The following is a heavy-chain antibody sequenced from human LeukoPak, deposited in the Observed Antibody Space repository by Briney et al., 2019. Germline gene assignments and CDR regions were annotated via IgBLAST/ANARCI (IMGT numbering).Heavy chain of an antibody. J-gene: IGHJ4*02. Sequence: ASVKVSCKASGYNFNAYNIQWVRQARGLGLEWMGWIDPKNGYTTYAQKFKGRVTVTRDTSISEAYMELSSLRYDDTAVYYCSRDVSGDGRVYIDHWGPGTLVTVSS. D-gene: IGHD6-19*01. CDR3: SRDVSGDGRVYIDH. CDR1: GYNFNAYN. CDR2: IDPKNGYT. V-gene: IGHV1-2*02.